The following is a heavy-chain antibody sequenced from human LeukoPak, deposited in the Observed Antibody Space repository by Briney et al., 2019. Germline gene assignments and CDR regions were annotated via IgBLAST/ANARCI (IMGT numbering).Heavy chain of an antibody. Sequence: SETLSLTCAVYGGSFSGYYWSWIRQPPGKGLEWIGEINHSGSTNYNPSLKSRVTISVDTSKNQFSLKLISVTAADTAVYYCARVNGDGYNSIDYWGQGTLVTVSS. J-gene: IGHJ4*02. V-gene: IGHV4-34*01. CDR1: GGSFSGYY. D-gene: IGHD5-24*01. CDR3: ARVNGDGYNSIDY. CDR2: INHSGST.